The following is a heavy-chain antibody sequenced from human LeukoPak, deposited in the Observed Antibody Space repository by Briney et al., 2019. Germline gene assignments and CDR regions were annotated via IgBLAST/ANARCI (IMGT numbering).Heavy chain of an antibody. CDR2: INPNSGGT. Sequence: ASVRVSCKASGYTFTGYYMHWVRQAPGQGLEWMGWINPNSGGTNYAQKFQGRVTMTRDTSISTAYMELSRLRSDDTAVYYCARAQLERLRTFDYWGQGTLVTVSS. V-gene: IGHV1-2*02. CDR1: GYTFTGYY. D-gene: IGHD1-1*01. CDR3: ARAQLERLRTFDY. J-gene: IGHJ4*02.